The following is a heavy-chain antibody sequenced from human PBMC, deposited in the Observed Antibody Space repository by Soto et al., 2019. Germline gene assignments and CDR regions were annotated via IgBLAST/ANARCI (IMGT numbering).Heavy chain of an antibody. CDR2: IYTSGST. CDR1: GGSISSYY. J-gene: IGHJ6*02. D-gene: IGHD3-3*01. Sequence: QVQLQESGPGLVKPSETLSLTCTVSGGSISSYYWSWIRQPAGKGLEWIGRIYTSGSTNYNPYLKRRVTMSVDTSKNQFSLKLSSVTAADTAVYYCARGAPFYDFWSGGGYGMDVWGQGTTVTVSS. V-gene: IGHV4-4*07. CDR3: ARGAPFYDFWSGGGYGMDV.